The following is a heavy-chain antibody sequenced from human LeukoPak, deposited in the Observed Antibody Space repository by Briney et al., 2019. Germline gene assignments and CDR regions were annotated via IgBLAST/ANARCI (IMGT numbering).Heavy chain of an antibody. J-gene: IGHJ4*02. Sequence: GGSLRLSCAASGFTFSSYEMNWVRQAPGKGLEWVSYISSSGSTIYYADSVKGRFTISRDNSKNTLYLQMNSLRAEDTAVYYCAKDPHPYSSSWPIIYYFDYWGQGTLVTVSS. CDR1: GFTFSSYE. CDR3: AKDPHPYSSSWPIIYYFDY. V-gene: IGHV3-48*03. D-gene: IGHD6-13*01. CDR2: ISSSGSTI.